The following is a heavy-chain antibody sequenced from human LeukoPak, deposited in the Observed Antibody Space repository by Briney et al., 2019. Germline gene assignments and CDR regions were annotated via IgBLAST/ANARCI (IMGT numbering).Heavy chain of an antibody. D-gene: IGHD3-9*01. CDR2: FSYSGST. J-gene: IGHJ4*02. CDR3: ARKDFDLIDY. CDR1: GGSISSSAYY. Sequence: PSETLSLTCTVSGGSISSSAYYWGWVRQPPGKGLEWIGSFSYSGSTYYNPSLKSRVTISVDTSKNQFSLKLSSVTAADTAVYYCARKDFDLIDYWGQGTLVTVSS. V-gene: IGHV4-39*07.